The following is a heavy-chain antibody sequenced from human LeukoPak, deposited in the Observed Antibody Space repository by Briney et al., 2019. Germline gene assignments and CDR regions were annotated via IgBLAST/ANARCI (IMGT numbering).Heavy chain of an antibody. Sequence: ASVKVSCKASGYTFTGYYMHWVRQAPGQGLEWMGWINPNSGGTNCAQKFQGRVTMTRDTSISTAYMELSRLRSDDTAVYYCARDRHYYGSGSYYLDYYYGMDVWGQGTTVTVSS. V-gene: IGHV1-2*02. CDR3: ARDRHYYGSGSYYLDYYYGMDV. CDR2: INPNSGGT. J-gene: IGHJ6*02. CDR1: GYTFTGYY. D-gene: IGHD3-10*01.